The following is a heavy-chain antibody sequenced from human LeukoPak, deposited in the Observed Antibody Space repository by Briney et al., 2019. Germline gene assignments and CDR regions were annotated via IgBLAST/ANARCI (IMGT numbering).Heavy chain of an antibody. CDR2: IKQDGSEK. J-gene: IGHJ4*02. CDR3: AKIGDIVVVPAAWESSRGYFDY. CDR1: GFTFSSYW. D-gene: IGHD2-2*01. V-gene: IGHV3-7*03. Sequence: PGGSLRLSCAASGFTFSSYWMSWVRQAPGKGLEWVANIKQDGSEKYYVDSVKGRFTISRDNSKNTLYLQMNSLRAEDTAVYYCAKIGDIVVVPAAWESSRGYFDYWGQGTLVTVSS.